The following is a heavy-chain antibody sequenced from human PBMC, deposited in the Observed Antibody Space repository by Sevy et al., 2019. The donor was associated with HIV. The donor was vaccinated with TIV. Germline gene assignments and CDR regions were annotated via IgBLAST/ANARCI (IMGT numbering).Heavy chain of an antibody. V-gene: IGHV3-30-3*01. CDR3: ASDQWGGGRGSPDY. CDR2: ISYDGNSK. J-gene: IGHJ4*02. Sequence: GGSLRLSCAASGFTFSSYAIHWVRQAPGEGLEWVAVISYDGNSKYYADSVKGRFTISRANSKTTLYLQMNSLRAEDRAGSFCASDQWGGGRGSPDYWGQGTLVTVSS. D-gene: IGHD1-26*01. CDR1: GFTFSSYA.